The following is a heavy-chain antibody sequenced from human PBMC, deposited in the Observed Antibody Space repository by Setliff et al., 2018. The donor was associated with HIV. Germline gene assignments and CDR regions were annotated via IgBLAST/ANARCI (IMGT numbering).Heavy chain of an antibody. D-gene: IGHD3-10*01. J-gene: IGHJ6*03. CDR3: ARVPGARPYYYYYMDV. V-gene: IGHV1-18*01. CDR1: GYTFINYH. CDR2: ISASSVNT. Sequence: ASVKVSCKASGYTFINYHITWVRQAPGQGLEWVGSISASSVNTNYTQGRVTMTTDTSTSTADMELRSLRSDDTAVYYCARVPGARPYYYYYMDVWGKGTTVTVSS.